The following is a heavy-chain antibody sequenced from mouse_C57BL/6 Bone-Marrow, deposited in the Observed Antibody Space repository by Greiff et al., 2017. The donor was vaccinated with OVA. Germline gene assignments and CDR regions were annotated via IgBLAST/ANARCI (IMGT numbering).Heavy chain of an antibody. J-gene: IGHJ2*01. CDR3: ARRSYYGNLDY. V-gene: IGHV5-17*01. CDR1: GFTFSDYG. D-gene: IGHD2-1*01. CDR2: ISSGSSTI. Sequence: DVMLVESGGGLVKPGGSLKLSCAASGFTFSDYGMHWVRQAPEKGLEWVAYISSGSSTIYYADTVKGRFTISRDNAKNTLFLQMTSLRSEDTAMYYCARRSYYGNLDYWGQGTTLTVSS.